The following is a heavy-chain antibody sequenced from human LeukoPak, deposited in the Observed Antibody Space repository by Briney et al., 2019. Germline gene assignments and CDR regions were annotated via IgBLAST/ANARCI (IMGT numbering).Heavy chain of an antibody. V-gene: IGHV3-23*01. CDR1: GFTFSSYA. CDR2: ISGNGGST. Sequence: PGGSLRLSCAASGFTFSSYAMSWVRQAPGKGLEWVSAISGNGGSTYYADSVKGRFTISRDNSKNTLYLQMNSLRAEDTAVYYCATTYGSGSYYTDYWGQGTLVTVSS. D-gene: IGHD3-10*01. J-gene: IGHJ4*02. CDR3: ATTYGSGSYYTDY.